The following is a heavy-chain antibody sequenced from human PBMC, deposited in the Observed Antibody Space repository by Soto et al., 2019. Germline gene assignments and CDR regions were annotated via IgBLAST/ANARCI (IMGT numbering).Heavy chain of an antibody. D-gene: IGHD6-13*01. CDR3: ARGDPLYSSSWYRGGGDY. CDR2: INPNSGGT. Sequence: QVQLVQSGAEVKKPGASVKVSCKASGYTFTGYYMHWVRQAPGQGLEWMGWINPNSGGTNYAQKFQGWVTMTRDTSISTAYMELSMLRSDDTAVYYCARGDPLYSSSWYRGGGDYWGQGTLVTVSS. CDR1: GYTFTGYY. V-gene: IGHV1-2*04. J-gene: IGHJ4*02.